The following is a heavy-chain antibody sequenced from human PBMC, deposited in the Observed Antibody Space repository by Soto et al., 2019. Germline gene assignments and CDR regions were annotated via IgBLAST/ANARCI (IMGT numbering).Heavy chain of an antibody. D-gene: IGHD1-7*01. CDR1: GYTFTIYY. CDR3: ARGGRNYDYYYYYGMDV. CDR2: INTSGGSP. Sequence: ASVKVSCKAFGYTFTIYYIHWVRQAPGQGLEWMGVINTSGGSPTYAQKFQDRVTMTRDTSTSTVYMELSSLRSEDTAVYYCARGGRNYDYYYYYGMDVWGQGNTVTVSS. J-gene: IGHJ6*02. V-gene: IGHV1-46*01.